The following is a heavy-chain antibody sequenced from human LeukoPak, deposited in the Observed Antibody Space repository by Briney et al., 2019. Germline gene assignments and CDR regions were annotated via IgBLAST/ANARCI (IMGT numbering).Heavy chain of an antibody. CDR1: GFTFSSYG. V-gene: IGHV3-30*18. Sequence: GRSLRLSCAASGFTFSSYGMHWVRQAPGKGLEWVAVISYDGSNKYYADSVKGRFTISRDNSKNTLYLQMNSLRAEDTAVYYCAKGDTCYYDSGALGEPFDYWGQGTLVTVSS. CDR2: ISYDGSNK. D-gene: IGHD3-22*01. J-gene: IGHJ4*02. CDR3: AKGDTCYYDSGALGEPFDY.